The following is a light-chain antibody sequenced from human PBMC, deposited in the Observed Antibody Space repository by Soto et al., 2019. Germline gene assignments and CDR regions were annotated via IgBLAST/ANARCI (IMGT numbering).Light chain of an antibody. Sequence: EIVLTQSPATLSLSPGERVTLSCRASQSVRDYLAWYQQKPGQAPRLLIYDASNRATGVPARFSGSGSGTDFTLTISSLEPEDFAVYYCQQRAHWPKTFGQGTKVEIK. CDR1: QSVRDY. J-gene: IGKJ1*01. CDR2: DAS. CDR3: QQRAHWPKT. V-gene: IGKV3-11*01.